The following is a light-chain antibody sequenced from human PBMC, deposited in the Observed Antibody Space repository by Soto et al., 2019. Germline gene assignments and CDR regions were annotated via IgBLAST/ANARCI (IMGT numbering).Light chain of an antibody. J-gene: IGKJ2*01. CDR2: AAS. CDR3: QQLNSYPPT. CDR1: QGINSY. V-gene: IGKV1-9*01. Sequence: PLTQSPSSPSASVGDRVTIPCRASQGINSYLGWYQQKPGKAPKFLIYAASTLQRGVPSRFSGSGSGTDFTLTISSLQPEDFATYFCQQLNSYPPTFGQGTELEIK.